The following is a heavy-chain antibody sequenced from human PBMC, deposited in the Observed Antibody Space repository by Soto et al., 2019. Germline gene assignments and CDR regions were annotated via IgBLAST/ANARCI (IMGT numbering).Heavy chain of an antibody. D-gene: IGHD3-22*01. CDR2: ISGHNGNT. J-gene: IGHJ4*02. CDR1: GYSFTSYG. CDR3: ARHRFNYYDDTVYYYFDY. Sequence: ASLKVSCKASGYSFTSYGISWVRQAPGQGPEWMGWISGHNGNTNHPQSLQGRVTMTTDTSRNTAYMELRSLRSDDTAVYYCARHRFNYYDDTVYYYFDYWGQGTLVTVSS. V-gene: IGHV1-18*04.